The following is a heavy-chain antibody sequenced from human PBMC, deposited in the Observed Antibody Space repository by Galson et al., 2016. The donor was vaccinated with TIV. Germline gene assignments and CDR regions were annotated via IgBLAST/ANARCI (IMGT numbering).Heavy chain of an antibody. CDR2: IYDDGKK. V-gene: IGHV3-66*02. Sequence: SLRLSCAASGLSVTDNSMTWVRQAPGQGLEWVALIYDDGKKMYADSVQGRFTISRDSSKNVLYLQMTSLGGDDTAVYFCARDRRHCGNECFLRYYYGMDVRGQGTAVTVSS. CDR1: GLSVTDNS. D-gene: IGHD2-21*01. J-gene: IGHJ6*02. CDR3: ARDRRHCGNECFLRYYYGMDV.